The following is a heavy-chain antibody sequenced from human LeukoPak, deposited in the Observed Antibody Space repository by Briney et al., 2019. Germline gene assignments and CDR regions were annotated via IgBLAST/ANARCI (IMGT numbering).Heavy chain of an antibody. CDR2: INPNSGGT. Sequence: ASVKVSCKASGYTFTGYYMHWVRQAPGQGLEWMGWINPNSGGTNYAQKFQGRVTMTRDTSISTAYMELSRLRSDDTAVYYCARVHIIVVVTDAFNIWGQGTIVTVSS. J-gene: IGHJ3*02. V-gene: IGHV1-2*02. D-gene: IGHD3-22*01. CDR3: ARVHIIVVVTDAFNI. CDR1: GYTFTGYY.